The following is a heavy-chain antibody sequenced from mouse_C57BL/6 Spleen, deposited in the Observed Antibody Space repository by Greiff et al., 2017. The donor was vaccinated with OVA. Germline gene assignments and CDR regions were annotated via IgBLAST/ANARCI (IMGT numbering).Heavy chain of an antibody. J-gene: IGHJ4*01. CDR3: TRRADDYDGSSYAMDY. CDR1: GYTFTSYW. D-gene: IGHD2-4*01. Sequence: VQLKQSGTVLARPGASVKMSCKTSGYTFTSYWMHWVKQRPGQGLEWIGAIYPGNSDTSYNQTFKGKAKLTAVTSASTAYMELSSLTNEDSAVYYCTRRADDYDGSSYAMDYWGQGTSVTVSS. V-gene: IGHV1-5*01. CDR2: IYPGNSDT.